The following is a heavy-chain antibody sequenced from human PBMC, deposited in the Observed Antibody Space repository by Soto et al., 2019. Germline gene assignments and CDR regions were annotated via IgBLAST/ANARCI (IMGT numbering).Heavy chain of an antibody. Sequence: EVQLLESGGGLVQPGGSLTLSCAASGFTFSTYAMTSVRQAPGKVLEWVSTISDSDGSTYYADSVKGRFTVSRDNSKNTVYLQMNSLRAEDTAVYYCAKEVEGGWYYFDYWGQGTLVTVSS. CDR3: AKEVEGGWYYFDY. CDR1: GFTFSTYA. J-gene: IGHJ4*02. V-gene: IGHV3-23*01. D-gene: IGHD2-15*01. CDR2: ISDSDGST.